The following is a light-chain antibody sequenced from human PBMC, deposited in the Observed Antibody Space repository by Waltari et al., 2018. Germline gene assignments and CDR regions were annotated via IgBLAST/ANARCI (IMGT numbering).Light chain of an antibody. CDR1: DSNIGGNF. Sequence: QSVLTQSPSASGTPGQRATISCSGSDSNIGGNFVHWYQQFPGTAPKLLIHRDNQRPSGVPDRFSGSKSCTSASLAISGLQSEDEALYFCAVWDDSLNGWVFGGGTKVTVL. V-gene: IGLV1-44*01. CDR3: AVWDDSLNGWV. CDR2: RDN. J-gene: IGLJ3*02.